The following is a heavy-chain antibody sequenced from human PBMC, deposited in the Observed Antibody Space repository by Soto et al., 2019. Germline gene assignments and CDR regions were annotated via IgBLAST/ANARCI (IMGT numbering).Heavy chain of an antibody. D-gene: IGHD3-10*01. CDR3: ARAPGSSPHPFDY. CDR1: VGSISSGVYS. V-gene: IGHV4-30-2*01. CDR2: IYHSGST. Sequence: LSLTCAVSVGSISSGVYSWSRTRQPPGKGLEWIGYIYHSGSTYYNPSPKSRVTIAVDRSKNQFSLKLSSVTAADTAVYYCARAPGSSPHPFDYWGQGTLVTVSS. J-gene: IGHJ4*02.